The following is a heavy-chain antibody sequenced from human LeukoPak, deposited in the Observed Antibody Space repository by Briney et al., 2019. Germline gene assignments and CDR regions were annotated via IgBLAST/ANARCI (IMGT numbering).Heavy chain of an antibody. CDR3: ARTRAGYYGSGSPYYFDY. Sequence: GSLRLSCAASGFTFSNYGVSWIRQPPGKGLEWIGEINHSGSTNYNPSLKSRVTISVDTSKNQFSLKLSSVTAADTAVYYCARTRAGYYGSGSPYYFDYWGQGTLVTVSS. CDR2: INHSGST. V-gene: IGHV4-34*01. J-gene: IGHJ4*02. D-gene: IGHD3-10*01. CDR1: GFTFSNYG.